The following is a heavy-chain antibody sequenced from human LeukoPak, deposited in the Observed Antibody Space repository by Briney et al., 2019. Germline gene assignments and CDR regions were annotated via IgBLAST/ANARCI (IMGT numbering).Heavy chain of an antibody. Sequence: GGSLRLSCAASGFTLNNYDMNWVRQAPGKGLEWLSAINSASDTFYANSVKGRFTISRDDSKNTLYPQMNSLRGDDTAVYYCAKEGRGPDGDTDGFESWGQGTMVTVSS. V-gene: IGHV3-23*01. D-gene: IGHD4-17*01. CDR3: AKEGRGPDGDTDGFES. CDR2: INSASDT. CDR1: GFTLNNYD. J-gene: IGHJ3*02.